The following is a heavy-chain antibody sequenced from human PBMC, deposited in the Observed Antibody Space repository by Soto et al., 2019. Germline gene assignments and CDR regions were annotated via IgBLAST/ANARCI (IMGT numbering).Heavy chain of an antibody. D-gene: IGHD6-19*01. J-gene: IGHJ5*02. V-gene: IGHV3-30*18. Sequence: QVQLVESGGGVVQPVRSLRLSCAACEFTFSSYGMHWVRQAPGKGLVWVAVISYDGSDKYYADPVKVLFTISRDNSYNALYLLMGSLRAEDSAVYYCAKDQRRTPVAATIGPWGLGTLVTVSS. CDR1: EFTFSSYG. CDR2: ISYDGSDK. CDR3: AKDQRRTPVAATIGP.